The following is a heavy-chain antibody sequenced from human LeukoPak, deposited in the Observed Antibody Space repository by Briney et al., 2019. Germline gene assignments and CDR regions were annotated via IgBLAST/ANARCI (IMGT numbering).Heavy chain of an antibody. CDR2: IYYSGST. J-gene: IGHJ4*02. CDR1: GGSISSSSYY. Sequence: SETLSLTCTVSGGSISSSSYYWGWIRQPPGKGLEWIGSIYYSGSTYYNPSLKSRVTISVDTSKNQFSLKLSSVTAADTAVYYCARERDGYNPFDYWGQGTLVTVSS. CDR3: ARERDGYNPFDY. V-gene: IGHV4-39*02. D-gene: IGHD5-12*01.